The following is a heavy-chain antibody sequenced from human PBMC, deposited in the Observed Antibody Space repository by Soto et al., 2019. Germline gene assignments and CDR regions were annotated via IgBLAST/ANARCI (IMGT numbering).Heavy chain of an antibody. V-gene: IGHV3-23*01. Sequence: GGSLRLSCAASGFTFSSYAMSWVRQAPGKGLEWVSAISGSGGSTYYADSVKGRFTISRDNSKNTLYLQMNSLRAEDTAVYYCAKDEVAWGYDILTGYGDYYYGMDVWGQGTTVTVSS. CDR1: GFTFSSYA. J-gene: IGHJ6*02. CDR3: AKDEVAWGYDILTGYGDYYYGMDV. D-gene: IGHD3-9*01. CDR2: ISGSGGST.